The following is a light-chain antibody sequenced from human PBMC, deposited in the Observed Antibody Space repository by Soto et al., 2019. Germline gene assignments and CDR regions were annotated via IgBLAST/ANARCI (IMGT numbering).Light chain of an antibody. Sequence: EIVMTQSPGTLSVSPGERATLSCRASQSVSINLAWYQQKPGQAPRLLIYDASTRATGIPARFSGSGSGTEFTLTISSLQSKDFAVYYCHQYYTTPRTFGQGTRVEIK. CDR1: QSVSIN. J-gene: IGKJ1*01. CDR2: DAS. V-gene: IGKV3D-15*01. CDR3: HQYYTTPRT.